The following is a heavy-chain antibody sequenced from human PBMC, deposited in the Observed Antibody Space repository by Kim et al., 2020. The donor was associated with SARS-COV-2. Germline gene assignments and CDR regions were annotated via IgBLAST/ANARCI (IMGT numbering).Heavy chain of an antibody. CDR1: GFTFSNYD. CDR3: VRVAVVGSYGMDE. J-gene: IGHJ6*01. D-gene: IGHD6-19*01. Sequence: GGSLTLSCAASGFTFSNYDIHWVRHLSGKGLEWVSAIDSAGATYYPGSVKGRFTISNENAKNSLYLQMNSLGVEDTAVYYCVRVAVVGSYGMDEWGQGTTVTGSS. CDR2: IDSAGAT. V-gene: IGHV3-13*04.